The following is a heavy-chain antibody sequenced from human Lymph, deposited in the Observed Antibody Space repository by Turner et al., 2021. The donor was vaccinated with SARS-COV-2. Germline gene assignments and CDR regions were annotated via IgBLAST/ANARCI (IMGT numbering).Heavy chain of an antibody. CDR3: ASFGCDDVFDY. CDR2: IITIYGTP. J-gene: IGHJ4*02. V-gene: IGHV1-69*01. Sequence: QMQLVQSWADVKKPLSSVKLPCKASGGTFSSYAISWVRQAPGQGLEWMEGIITIYGTPNNAQKFQGRVTLTADQSTSTAYMELGSLRAEDTAGYYCASFGCDDVFDYWGQGTLVTVSS. CDR1: GGTFSSYA. D-gene: IGHD3-10*01.